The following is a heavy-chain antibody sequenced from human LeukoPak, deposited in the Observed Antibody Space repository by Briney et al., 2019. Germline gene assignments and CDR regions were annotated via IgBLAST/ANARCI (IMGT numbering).Heavy chain of an antibody. CDR2: IYYSGST. V-gene: IGHV4-59*01. Sequence: PSETLSLTCTVSGGSISSYYWSWIRQPPGKGLEWIGYIYYSGSTNYNPSLKSRVTISVETSKNEFSLKLRSVTAADTAVYYCAREFMILGVWRDAFDIWGQGTMVTVSS. D-gene: IGHD3-22*01. J-gene: IGHJ3*02. CDR1: GGSISSYY. CDR3: AREFMILGVWRDAFDI.